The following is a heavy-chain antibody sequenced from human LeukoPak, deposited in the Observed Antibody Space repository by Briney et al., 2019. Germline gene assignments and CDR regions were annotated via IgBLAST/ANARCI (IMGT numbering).Heavy chain of an antibody. Sequence: SGRSLRLSYAFSGFTFDDYAMNWARQAPGKGLEWVSLLRGDGGSTYYADSVKGRVTISRDNSKKSLNLQMNSLRTEDTAFYYCAKDVSRHCASTSCYPLHWGQGTLVTVSS. J-gene: IGHJ4*02. CDR1: GFTFDDYA. D-gene: IGHD2-2*01. CDR2: LRGDGGST. V-gene: IGHV3-43*02. CDR3: AKDVSRHCASTSCYPLH.